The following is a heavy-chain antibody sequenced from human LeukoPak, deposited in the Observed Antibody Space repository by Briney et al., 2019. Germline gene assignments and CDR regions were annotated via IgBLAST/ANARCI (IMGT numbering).Heavy chain of an antibody. J-gene: IGHJ4*02. CDR3: ASYGRYFDY. D-gene: IGHD3-10*01. V-gene: IGHV4-39*07. CDR1: GGSISSSSYY. CDR2: IYYSGST. Sequence: SSETLSLTCTVSGGSISSSSYYWGWIRQPPGKGLEWIGSIYYSGSTYYNPSLKSRVTISVDTSKNQFSLKLSSVTAADTAVYYCASYGRYFDYWGQGTLVTVSS.